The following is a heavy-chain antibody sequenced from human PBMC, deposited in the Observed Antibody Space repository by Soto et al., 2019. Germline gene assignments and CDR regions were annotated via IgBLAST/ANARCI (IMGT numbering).Heavy chain of an antibody. Sequence: GGSLRLSCAASGFTFSSYAMSWVRQAPGKGLEWVSAISGSGGSTYYADSVKGRFTMSRDNSKNTLYLQMNSLRAEDTAVYYCAKPNARKCPAASSPYTYYGMDVWGQGTTVTVSS. CDR3: AKPNARKCPAASSPYTYYGMDV. CDR1: GFTFSSYA. CDR2: ISGSGGST. D-gene: IGHD2-2*01. V-gene: IGHV3-23*01. J-gene: IGHJ6*02.